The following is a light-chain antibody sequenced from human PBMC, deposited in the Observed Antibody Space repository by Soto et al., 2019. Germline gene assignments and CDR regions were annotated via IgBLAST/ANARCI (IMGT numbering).Light chain of an antibody. J-gene: IGKJ1*01. Sequence: DVQMTQSPSTLSGSVGDRVTITCRASQTISSWLAWYQQKPGKAPKILIYKASTLKSGVPSRFSGSGSGTEFTLTISSLQPDDFATYYCQHYYSYSEALGQGTKVDIK. CDR2: KAS. V-gene: IGKV1-5*03. CDR1: QTISSW. CDR3: QHYYSYSEA.